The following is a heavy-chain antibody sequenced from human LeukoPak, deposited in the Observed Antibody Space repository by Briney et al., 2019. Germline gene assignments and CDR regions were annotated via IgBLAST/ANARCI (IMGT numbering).Heavy chain of an antibody. CDR2: ISYDGRNK. D-gene: IGHD1-26*01. V-gene: IGHV3-30*18. CDR1: GFIFSSYG. CDR3: AKGRGATPIDY. J-gene: IGHJ4*02. Sequence: GGSLRLSCAASGFIFSSYGMHWVRQAPGKGLEWVAVISYDGRNKYYADSVKGRFTISRDNSKSTLYLQMNSLRAEDTAVYYCAKGRGATPIDYWGQGTLVTVSS.